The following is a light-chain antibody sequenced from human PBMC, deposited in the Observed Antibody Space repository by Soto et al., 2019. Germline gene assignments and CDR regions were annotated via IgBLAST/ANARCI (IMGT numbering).Light chain of an antibody. CDR1: QSVNSNY. CDR3: QHYVTSPGA. V-gene: IGKV3-20*01. J-gene: IGKJ1*01. CDR2: GAS. Sequence: EIVLTQSPGTLSLSPGERATISCRASQSVNSNYLAWYRQTPGQAPRLLIFGASNRATGIPDRFSGSGSGTDFTLTISRLEPEDLAVYTCQHYVTSPGAFGQGTKVEIK.